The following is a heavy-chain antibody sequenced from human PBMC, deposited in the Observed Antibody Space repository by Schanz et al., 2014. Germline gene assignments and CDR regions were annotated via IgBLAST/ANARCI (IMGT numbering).Heavy chain of an antibody. CDR1: GGTFSSFG. J-gene: IGHJ3*02. V-gene: IGHV1-69*04. D-gene: IGHD5-12*01. Sequence: VQLEQSGAEVKKPGSSVKVSCKASGGTFSSFGINWVRQAPGQGLEWMGRIIPSLGLAKYEQKFQDKVTITADTSTTTAYMELSGLRSDDTAVYYCARGGGPEDVFDIWGQGTILNGSS. CDR3: ARGGGPEDVFDI. CDR2: IIPSLGLA.